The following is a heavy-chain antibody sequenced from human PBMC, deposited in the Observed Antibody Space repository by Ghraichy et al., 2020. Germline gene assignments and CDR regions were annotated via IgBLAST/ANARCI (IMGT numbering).Heavy chain of an antibody. CDR2: TYHSGRT. CDR1: GGSVTGGNYY. CDR3: ARDRSGGGTARY. V-gene: IGHV4-61*01. Sequence: GSLRLSCTVSGGSVTGGNYYWSWIRQPPGEGLEWIGYTYHSGRTDYNPSLKSRVTISVDTSKNQLSLKLSSVTAADTAVYYCARDRSGGGTARYWGQGTLVTVSS. D-gene: IGHD3-16*01. J-gene: IGHJ4*02.